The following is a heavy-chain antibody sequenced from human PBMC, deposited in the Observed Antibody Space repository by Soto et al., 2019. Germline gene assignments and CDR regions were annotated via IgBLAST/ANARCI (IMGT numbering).Heavy chain of an antibody. J-gene: IGHJ5*02. CDR1: GGTFSSYS. Sequence: QVQLVQSGAEVKKPGSSVKVSCEASGGTFSSYSFSWVRQAPGQGLEWMGRVIPILGMANYAQKFQGRVTITADKSTNTVYMELSSLRSEDKAVYYCARGGAVVVPGAVDRHNWFDPWGQGTLVTVSS. V-gene: IGHV1-69*02. CDR3: ARGGAVVVPGAVDRHNWFDP. D-gene: IGHD2-2*01. CDR2: VIPILGMA.